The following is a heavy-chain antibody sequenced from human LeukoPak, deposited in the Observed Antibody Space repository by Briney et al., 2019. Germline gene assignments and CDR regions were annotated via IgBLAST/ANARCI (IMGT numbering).Heavy chain of an antibody. CDR3: VRDTYRTAVAGSSGLGY. Sequence: PGGSLRLSCAASGFTFSTYAMSWVRQAPGKGLEWVSAISGSGGSTLYADSVKGRFTISRDNVKNSVYLQMHSLRADDTAIYYCVRDTYRTAVAGSSGLGYWGQGTLVTVSS. V-gene: IGHV3-23*01. CDR1: GFTFSTYA. CDR2: ISGSGGST. D-gene: IGHD6-19*01. J-gene: IGHJ4*02.